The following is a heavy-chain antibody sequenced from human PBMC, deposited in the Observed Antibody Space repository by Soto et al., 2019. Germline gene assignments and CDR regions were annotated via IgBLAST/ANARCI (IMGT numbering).Heavy chain of an antibody. CDR2: IIPVLGAT. D-gene: IGHD2-21*01. J-gene: IGHJ6*02. CDR1: GSTFSSYT. CDR3: ARRRYCGADYGMDV. Sequence: QVQLVQSGAEVKKPGSSVKVSCQASGSTFSSYTVSWVRQAPGQGLEWMGRIIPVLGATNYAPKFKGRVTISADKSKTTAYMELSSLRSGDTAVYYCARRRYCGADYGMDVWGQGTTVTVSS. V-gene: IGHV1-69*08.